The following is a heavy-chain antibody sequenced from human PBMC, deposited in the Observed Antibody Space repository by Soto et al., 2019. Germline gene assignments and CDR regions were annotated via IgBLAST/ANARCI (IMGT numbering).Heavy chain of an antibody. V-gene: IGHV1-18*01. CDR3: ASDYSYGMFGY. CDR1: GYNFTSYG. Sequence: QVQLVQSGAEVKKPGASVKVSCKASGYNFTSYGISWVRQAPGQGLEWMGWISTYNGNTNSAQKLQGRVTMTTDTSTSIAYMELSSLRSDDTAVYYCASDYSYGMFGYWGQGTLVTVSS. CDR2: ISTYNGNT. J-gene: IGHJ4*02. D-gene: IGHD5-18*01.